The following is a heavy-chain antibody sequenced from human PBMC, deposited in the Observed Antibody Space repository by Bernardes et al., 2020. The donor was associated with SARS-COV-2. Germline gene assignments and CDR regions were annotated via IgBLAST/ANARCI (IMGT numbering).Heavy chain of an antibody. J-gene: IGHJ6*02. CDR1: GFTFSSYS. D-gene: IGHD2-15*01. CDR2: ISSSSSYI. V-gene: IGHV3-21*01. Sequence: GSLRLSCAASGFTFSSYSMNWVRQAPGKGLEWVSSISSSSSYIYYADSVKGRFTISRDNAKNSLYLQMNSLRAEDTAVYYCARVGCSGGSCYHALYYYYGMDVWGQGTTVTVSS. CDR3: ARVGCSGGSCYHALYYYYGMDV.